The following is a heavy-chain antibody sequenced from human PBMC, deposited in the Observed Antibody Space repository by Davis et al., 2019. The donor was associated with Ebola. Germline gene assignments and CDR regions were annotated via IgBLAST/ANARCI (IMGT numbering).Heavy chain of an antibody. CDR2: IIPIFGTA. V-gene: IGHV1-69*13. D-gene: IGHD2-2*01. CDR1: GGTFSSYA. Sequence: SVKVSCKASGGTFSSYAISWVRQAPGQGLEWMGGIIPIFGTANYAQKFQGRVTITADESTSTAYMELSSLRSEDTAVYYCARAARCSSTSCYYDYYYYYMDVWGKGTTVTVSS. J-gene: IGHJ6*03. CDR3: ARAARCSSTSCYYDYYYYYMDV.